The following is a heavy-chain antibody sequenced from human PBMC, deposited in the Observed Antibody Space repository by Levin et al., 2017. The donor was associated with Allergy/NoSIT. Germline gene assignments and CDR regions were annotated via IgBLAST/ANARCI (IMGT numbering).Heavy chain of an antibody. Sequence: PGGSLRLPCAASGFSFSTYSMTWLRQAPGKGLEWVSSIGVDTRYIHYADSVKGRFTVSRDNAKNSLYLQMNSLRVEDTALYYCARDSARTTMFGEVDVWGKGATVTVS. V-gene: IGHV3-21*01. D-gene: IGHD3-3*01. CDR1: GFSFSTYS. CDR3: ARDSARTTMFGEVDV. J-gene: IGHJ6*03. CDR2: IGVDTRYI.